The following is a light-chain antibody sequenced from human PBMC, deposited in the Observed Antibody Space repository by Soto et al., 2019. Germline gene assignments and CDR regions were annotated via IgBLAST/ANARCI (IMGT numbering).Light chain of an antibody. CDR1: QNIGTS. CDR2: KAS. CDR3: QQSYSSLVYN. J-gene: IGKJ2*01. V-gene: IGKV1-39*01. Sequence: DIQMTQSPSSLSASVGDRVTITCRASQNIGTSLNWYQQKPGKAPTALIYKASTIQGGVPSRFSGSGSGTDFTLTISSLQPEDSATYYCQQSYSSLVYNFGPGTKLEIK.